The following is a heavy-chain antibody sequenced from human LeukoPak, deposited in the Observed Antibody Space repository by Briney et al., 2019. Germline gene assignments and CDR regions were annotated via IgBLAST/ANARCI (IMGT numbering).Heavy chain of an antibody. CDR1: GGSISSYY. CDR3: ALSRRRYWFDP. Sequence: SETLSLTCTVSGGSISSYYWNWIRQPPGKGLEWIGYIFYSGRTSYNPSLKSRVTISIDTSKNQFSLKLSSVTAADTAVYYCALSRRRYWFDPWGQGTLVTVSS. J-gene: IGHJ5*02. CDR2: IFYSGRT. V-gene: IGHV4-59*01.